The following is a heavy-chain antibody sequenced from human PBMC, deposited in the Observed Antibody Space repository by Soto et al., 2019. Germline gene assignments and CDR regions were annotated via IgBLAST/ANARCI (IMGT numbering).Heavy chain of an antibody. CDR3: AKGCRGGSCYDAFDI. D-gene: IGHD2-15*01. J-gene: IGHJ3*02. Sequence: GGSLRLSCAASGFTFSSYGMHWVRQAPGKGLEWVAVISYDGSNKYYADSVKGRFTISRDNSKNTLYLQMNSLRAEDTAVYYCAKGCRGGSCYDAFDIWGQGTMVTVSS. V-gene: IGHV3-30*18. CDR1: GFTFSSYG. CDR2: ISYDGSNK.